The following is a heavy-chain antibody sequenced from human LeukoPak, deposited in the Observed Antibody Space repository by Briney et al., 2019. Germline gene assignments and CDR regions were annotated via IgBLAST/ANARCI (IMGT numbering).Heavy chain of an antibody. D-gene: IGHD5-18*01. CDR3: AKDSRGYSYGYLDY. CDR2: ISGSGGST. J-gene: IGHJ4*02. V-gene: IGHV3-23*01. CDR1: GFTFSSHA. Sequence: PGGSLRLSCAASGFTFSSHAMVWVRQAPGKGLEWVSAISGSGGSTYYADSVKGRFTISRDNSKNTLYLQMNSLRAEDTAVYYCAKDSRGYSYGYLDYWGQGTLVTVSS.